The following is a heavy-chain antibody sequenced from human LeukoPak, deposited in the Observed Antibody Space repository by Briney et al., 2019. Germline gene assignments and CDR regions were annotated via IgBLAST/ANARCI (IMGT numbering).Heavy chain of an antibody. V-gene: IGHV1-69*13. CDR3: ARDPVKYYYDSSGHYAY. D-gene: IGHD3-22*01. Sequence: SVKVSCKASGGTFSSYAISWVRQAPGQGLEWMGGIIPIFGTANYAQKFQGRVTITADESTSTAYMELSSLRSEDTAVYYCARDPVKYYYDSSGHYAYWGQGTLVTVSS. J-gene: IGHJ4*02. CDR1: GGTFSSYA. CDR2: IIPIFGTA.